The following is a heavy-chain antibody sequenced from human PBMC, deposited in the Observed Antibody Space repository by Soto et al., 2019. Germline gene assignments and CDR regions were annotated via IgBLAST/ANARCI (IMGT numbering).Heavy chain of an antibody. V-gene: IGHV4-34*01. CDR1: GGSFSGYY. Sequence: KASETLSLTCAVYGGSFSGYYWSWIRQPPGKGLEWIGEINHSGSTNYNPSLKSRVTISVDTSKNQFSLKLSSVTAADTAVYYCARGKPNCSGGSCYYYYFDYWGQGTLVTVSS. D-gene: IGHD2-15*01. J-gene: IGHJ4*02. CDR2: INHSGST. CDR3: ARGKPNCSGGSCYYYYFDY.